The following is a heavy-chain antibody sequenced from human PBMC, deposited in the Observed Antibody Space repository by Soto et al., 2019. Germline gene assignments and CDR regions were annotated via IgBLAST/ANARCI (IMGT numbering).Heavy chain of an antibody. CDR3: ARVPRDFNAFDI. CDR2: IWYGGKNK. D-gene: IGHD2-21*02. Sequence: GGSRRLSWAASGFTFSCSGMRCVRQAPGKGLEWVAVIWYGGKNKYYPDSVKGRFTISRDNSKNTLYLQMNSLRAEDTAVYYCARVPRDFNAFDIWGQGTMVTVSS. CDR1: GFTFSCSG. J-gene: IGHJ3*02. V-gene: IGHV3-33*01.